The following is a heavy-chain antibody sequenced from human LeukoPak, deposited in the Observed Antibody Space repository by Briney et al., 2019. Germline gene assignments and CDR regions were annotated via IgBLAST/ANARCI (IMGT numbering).Heavy chain of an antibody. D-gene: IGHD4-17*01. CDR1: GFTFSDYS. J-gene: IGHJ6*03. CDR2: ISSSGSYI. Sequence: GGSLRLSCAASGFTFSDYSMNWVRQAPGKGLEWVSSISSSGSYIYYADSVKGRFTISRDNAKNSLYLQMNSLRAEDTAVYYCARDAQDYGDYVTGYYYMDVWGKGTTVTISS. V-gene: IGHV3-21*01. CDR3: ARDAQDYGDYVTGYYYMDV.